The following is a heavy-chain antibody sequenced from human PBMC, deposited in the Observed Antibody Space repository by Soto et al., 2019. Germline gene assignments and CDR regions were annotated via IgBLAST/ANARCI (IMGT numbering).Heavy chain of an antibody. Sequence: EVQLVESGGGLVQPGESLRLSCAASGFTFSSYWMHWVRQAPGKGLVWVSRINSDGSSTSYAGSVKGRFTISRDNAKNTVYLQIKRLRAEDTAVYYCVRTSLVVAAATREDYWGQGTLVTVSS. D-gene: IGHD2-15*01. J-gene: IGHJ4*02. CDR1: GFTFSSYW. CDR2: INSDGSST. V-gene: IGHV3-74*01. CDR3: VRTSLVVAAATREDY.